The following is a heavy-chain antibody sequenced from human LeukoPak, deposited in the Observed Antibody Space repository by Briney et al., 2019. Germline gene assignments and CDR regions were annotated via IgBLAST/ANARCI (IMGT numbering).Heavy chain of an antibody. J-gene: IGHJ4*02. CDR3: ARTSLTSHFDF. Sequence: PGRSMRLSCAASGFTFTTYWMHWVRQAPGKGLVWVSRINGDGGSSNYADSVKGRFTISRDDARNTLCLEMDSLRAEDKALYYCARTSLTSHFDFWGQRTMVTVSS. D-gene: IGHD3-16*01. CDR2: INGDGGSS. CDR1: GFTFTTYW. V-gene: IGHV3-74*01.